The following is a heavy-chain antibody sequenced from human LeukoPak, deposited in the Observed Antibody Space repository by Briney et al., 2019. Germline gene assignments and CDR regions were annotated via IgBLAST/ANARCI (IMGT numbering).Heavy chain of an antibody. CDR1: GFTFSSYA. CDR2: ISGSGGST. J-gene: IGHJ4*02. D-gene: IGHD2-2*01. V-gene: IGHV3-23*01. Sequence: PGGSLRLSCAASGFTFSSYAMSWVRQAPGRGLEWVSAISGSGGSTYYADSVKGRFTISRDNSKNTLYLQMNSLRAEDTAVYYCARDFAIVVVPAAMGYWGQGTLVTVSS. CDR3: ARDFAIVVVPAAMGY.